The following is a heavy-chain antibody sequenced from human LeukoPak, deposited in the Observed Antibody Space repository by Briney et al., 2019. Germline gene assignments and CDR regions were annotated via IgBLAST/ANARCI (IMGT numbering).Heavy chain of an antibody. Sequence: ASVNLSCTASGYTFTSYDINWVRQATGQGLEWMGWMNPKSGNTGYVQRFQGRLTMTRNTSISVAYMEPSSLRSEDTAVYYCASGSSLWGQGTLVTVSS. CDR2: MNPKSGNT. CDR3: ASGSSL. J-gene: IGHJ4*02. V-gene: IGHV1-8*01. CDR1: GYTFTSYD. D-gene: IGHD6-6*01.